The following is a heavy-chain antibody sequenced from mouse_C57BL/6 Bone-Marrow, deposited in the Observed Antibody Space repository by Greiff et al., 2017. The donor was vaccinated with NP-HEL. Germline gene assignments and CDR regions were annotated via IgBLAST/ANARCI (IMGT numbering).Heavy chain of an antibody. Sequence: VQLQQPGAELVMPGASVKLSCKASGYTFTSYWMHWVKQRPGQGLEWIGEIDPSDSYTNYNQKFKGKSTLTVDKSSSTAYMQLSSLTSEDSAVYYCAREGVITTIFDYWGQGTTLTVSS. V-gene: IGHV1-69*01. D-gene: IGHD1-1*01. CDR1: GYTFTSYW. CDR2: IDPSDSYT. J-gene: IGHJ2*01. CDR3: AREGVITTIFDY.